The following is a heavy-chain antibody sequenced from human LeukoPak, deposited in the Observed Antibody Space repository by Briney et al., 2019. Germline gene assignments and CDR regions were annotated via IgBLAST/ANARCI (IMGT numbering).Heavy chain of an antibody. CDR2: IYTSVST. V-gene: IGHV4-4*07. D-gene: IGHD5-18*01. Sequence: SETLSLTCTVSGGSISSYYWSWIRQPAGKGLEWIGRIYTSVSTNYNPSLKSRVTMSVDTSKHQFSLKLSSVTAADTAAYYCARGRGYGLYYYYYGMDVWGQGTTVTVSS. J-gene: IGHJ6*02. CDR1: GGSISSYY. CDR3: ARGRGYGLYYYYYGMDV.